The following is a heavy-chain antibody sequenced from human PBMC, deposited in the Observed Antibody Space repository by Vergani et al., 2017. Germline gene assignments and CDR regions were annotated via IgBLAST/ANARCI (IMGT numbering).Heavy chain of an antibody. CDR3: ARVPRVVVVPAATLRSYWYFDL. V-gene: IGHV5-51*01. CDR1: GYSFTSYW. J-gene: IGHJ2*01. D-gene: IGHD2-2*01. Sequence: EVQLVQSGAEVKKPGESLKISCKGSGYSFTSYWIGWVRQMPGKGLEWMGIIYPGDSDTRYSPSFQGQVTISADKSISTAYLQWSSLKASDTAMYYCARVPRVVVVPAATLRSYWYFDLWGRGTLVTVSS. CDR2: IYPGDSDT.